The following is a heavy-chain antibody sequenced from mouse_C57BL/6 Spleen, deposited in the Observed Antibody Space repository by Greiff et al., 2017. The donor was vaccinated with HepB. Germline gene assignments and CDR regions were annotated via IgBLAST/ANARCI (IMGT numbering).Heavy chain of an antibody. CDR2: IDPENGDT. CDR3: TTRVYYDYDPFAY. CDR1: GFNIKDDY. D-gene: IGHD2-4*01. Sequence: VQLKESGAELVRPGASVKLSCTASGFNIKDDYMHWVKQRPEQGLEWIGWIDPENGDTEYASKFQGKATITADTSSNTAYLQLSSLTSEDTAVYYCTTRVYYDYDPFAYWGQGTLVTVSA. V-gene: IGHV14-4*01. J-gene: IGHJ3*01.